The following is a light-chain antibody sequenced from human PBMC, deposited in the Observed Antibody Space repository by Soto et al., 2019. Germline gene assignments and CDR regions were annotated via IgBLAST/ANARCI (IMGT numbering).Light chain of an antibody. CDR1: SSDVGGYNY. V-gene: IGLV2-14*01. Sequence: QSVLTQPASVSGSTGQSITISCTGTSSDVGGYNYVSWYQQHPGKAPKLMIYHVSDRPLGVSNRFSGSKSGNTASLTISGLQAEDEADYYCSSYTSNVVFGGGTKVTVL. CDR2: HVS. J-gene: IGLJ2*01. CDR3: SSYTSNVV.